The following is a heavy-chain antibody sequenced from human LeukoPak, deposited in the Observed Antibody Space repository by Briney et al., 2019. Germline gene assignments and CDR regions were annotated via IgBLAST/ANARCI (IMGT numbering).Heavy chain of an antibody. D-gene: IGHD6-19*01. CDR3: ASQYSSGCFDY. V-gene: IGHV4-31*03. Sequence: SETLSLTCTVSGGSISSGGYYWSWIRQHPGKGLEWIGYIYYSGSTYYNPSLKSRVIISVDTSKNQFSLKLSSVTAADTAVYYCASQYSSGCFDYWGQGTLVTVSS. CDR2: IYYSGST. J-gene: IGHJ4*02. CDR1: GGSISSGGYY.